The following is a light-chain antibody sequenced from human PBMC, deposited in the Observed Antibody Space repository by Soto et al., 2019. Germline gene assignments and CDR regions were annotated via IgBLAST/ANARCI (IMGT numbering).Light chain of an antibody. Sequence: EIVLTQSPATLSLSPGERATLSCRASQSVSSYLAWYQQKPGQAPRLLIYDASNRATGIPARFSGSGSGTDFTLTISSLEREDFAVYYCQQRSDWPPRFGGGTKVDI. CDR3: QQRSDWPPR. CDR2: DAS. J-gene: IGKJ4*01. CDR1: QSVSSY. V-gene: IGKV3-11*01.